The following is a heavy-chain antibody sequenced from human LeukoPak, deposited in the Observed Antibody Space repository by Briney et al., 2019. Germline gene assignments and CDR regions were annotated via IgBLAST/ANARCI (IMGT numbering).Heavy chain of an antibody. J-gene: IGHJ5*02. CDR2: IKSKTDGGTT. V-gene: IGHV3-15*01. Sequence: PGGSLRLSCAASGFTFSNAWMSWVRQAPGKGLEWVGRIKSKTDGGTTDYAAPVKGRFTISRDDSKNTLYLQMNSLKTEDTAVYYCTTLLWFGDKLHTRNWFDPWGQGTLVTVSS. D-gene: IGHD3-10*01. CDR3: TTLLWFGDKLHTRNWFDP. CDR1: GFTFSNAW.